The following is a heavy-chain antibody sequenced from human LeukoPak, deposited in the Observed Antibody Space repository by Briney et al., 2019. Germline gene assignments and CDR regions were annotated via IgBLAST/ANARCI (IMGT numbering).Heavy chain of an antibody. Sequence: SETLSLTCTVSGGSISSYYWSWIRQPPGKGLEWIGYIYYSGSTNYNPSLKSRVTISVDTSKNQFSLKLSSVTAADTAVYYCARVSIVVVPAAPRDAFDIWGQGTMVTVSS. D-gene: IGHD2-2*01. J-gene: IGHJ3*02. CDR1: GGSISSYY. CDR2: IYYSGST. CDR3: ARVSIVVVPAAPRDAFDI. V-gene: IGHV4-59*01.